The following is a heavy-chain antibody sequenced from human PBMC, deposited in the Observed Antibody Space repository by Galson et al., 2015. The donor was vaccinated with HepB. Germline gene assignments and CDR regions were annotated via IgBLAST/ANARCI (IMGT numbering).Heavy chain of an antibody. V-gene: IGHV3-23*01. CDR1: GFTFSNYA. CDR2: ISGYGGST. CDR3: AKDRVAVGANMRAFVYY. J-gene: IGHJ4*02. Sequence: SLRLSCAASGFTFSNYAMSWVRQAPGKGLEWVSAISGYGGSTYYADSVKGRFTISRDNSKNTLYLQMNSLRAEDTAVYYCAKDRVAVGANMRAFVYYWGQGTLVTVSS. D-gene: IGHD1-26*01.